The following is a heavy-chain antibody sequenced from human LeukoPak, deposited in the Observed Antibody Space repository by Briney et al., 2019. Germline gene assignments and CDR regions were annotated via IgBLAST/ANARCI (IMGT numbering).Heavy chain of an antibody. Sequence: PGGSLRLSCAASGFTFSSYWKSWVRQAPGKGLEWVANIKQDGSEKYYVDSVKGRFTISRNNAKNSLYLQMNSLRAEDTAVYYCARDRLRWSPWGQGTLVTVSS. CDR2: IKQDGSEK. CDR1: GFTFSSYW. CDR3: ARDRLRWSP. V-gene: IGHV3-7*01. D-gene: IGHD4-23*01. J-gene: IGHJ5*02.